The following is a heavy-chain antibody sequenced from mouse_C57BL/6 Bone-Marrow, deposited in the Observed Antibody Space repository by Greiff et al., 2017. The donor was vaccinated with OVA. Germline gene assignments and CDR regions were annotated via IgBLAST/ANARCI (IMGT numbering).Heavy chain of an antibody. V-gene: IGHV1-62-2*01. CDR1: GYTFTEYT. Sequence: VQLQQPGAELVKPGASVKLSCKASGYTFTEYTIHWVKQRPGQGLEWIGWFYPGGGSTKYNEKFKDKATLTADKSSSTVYLKLSRLTSDDSAVYFCARHEDRGAWFAYWGQGTLVTVSA. CDR3: ARHEDRGAWFAY. J-gene: IGHJ3*01. CDR2: FYPGGGST.